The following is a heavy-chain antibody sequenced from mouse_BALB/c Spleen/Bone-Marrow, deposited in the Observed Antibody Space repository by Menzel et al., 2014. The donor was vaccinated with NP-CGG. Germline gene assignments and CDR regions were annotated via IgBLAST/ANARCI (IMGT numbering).Heavy chain of an antibody. Sequence: VQLQQSGPSLVKPSQTLSLTCSVTGDSITGGYWNWIRKFPGNKLEYMGYISYSGSTYYNPSLISRISITRDTSKNXYYLQLDSVTTEDTATYYCATYDGYYFDYWGQGTTLTVSS. CDR3: ATYDGYYFDY. V-gene: IGHV3-8*02. CDR2: ISYSGST. CDR1: GDSITGGY. J-gene: IGHJ2*01. D-gene: IGHD1-2*01.